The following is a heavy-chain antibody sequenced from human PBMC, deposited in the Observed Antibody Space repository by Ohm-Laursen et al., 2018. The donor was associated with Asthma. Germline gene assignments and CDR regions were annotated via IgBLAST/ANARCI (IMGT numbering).Heavy chain of an antibody. CDR1: GGTFSKYA. D-gene: IGHD3-10*01. V-gene: IGHV1-69*10. J-gene: IGHJ5*02. Sequence: VASVKVSCKASGGTFSKYAVGWVRQAPGQGLEWMGGIIPLFDIVNYAQKFQGRVTITADKSTSTAYMELRSLRSEDTAVYYCATYGQHFPTWFDPWGQGTLVTVSS. CDR3: ATYGQHFPTWFDP. CDR2: IIPLFDIV.